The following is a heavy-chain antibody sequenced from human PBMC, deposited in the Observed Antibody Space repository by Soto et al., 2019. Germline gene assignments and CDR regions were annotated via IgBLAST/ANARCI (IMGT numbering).Heavy chain of an antibody. Sequence: EVQLLESGGGLVQPGGSLRLSCAASGFTFSSYAMSCFRQPPGKGLEWVSAISGSGGSTDYADSVKGRFTISRANSKNTLYRQMNSLRAEDTAVYYCEKDRVVGSSYYYYGMDFCVQRTTVTVSS. V-gene: IGHV3-23*01. CDR3: EKDRVVGSSYYYYGMDF. CDR2: ISGSGGST. D-gene: IGHD3-10*01. J-gene: IGHJ6*02. CDR1: GFTFSSYA.